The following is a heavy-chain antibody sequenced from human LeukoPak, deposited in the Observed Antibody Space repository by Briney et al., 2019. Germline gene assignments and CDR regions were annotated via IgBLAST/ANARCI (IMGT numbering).Heavy chain of an antibody. Sequence: GGSLRLSCAASGFTFSNYGMNWVRQAPGKGLEWISYISSSSSLIYYADSVKGRFTISRDNAKNSLYLQMNSLRAEDTAVYYCARGITMIVVAFDAFDIWGQGTMVTVSS. CDR1: GFTFSNYG. D-gene: IGHD3-22*01. CDR2: ISSSSSLI. CDR3: ARGITMIVVAFDAFDI. V-gene: IGHV3-48*04. J-gene: IGHJ3*02.